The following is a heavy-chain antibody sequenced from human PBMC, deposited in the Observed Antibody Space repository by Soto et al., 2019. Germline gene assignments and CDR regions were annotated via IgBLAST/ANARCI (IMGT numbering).Heavy chain of an antibody. CDR3: ARTTGFITPGHFDY. J-gene: IGHJ4*02. D-gene: IGHD3-22*01. CDR2: IYSGGST. CDR1: GFTVSSNY. Sequence: EVQLVESGGGLIQPGGSLRLSCAASGFTVSSNYMSWVRQAPGKGLEWASVIYSGGSTYYADSVKGRFTISRDNSKNTLYLQMNSLRAEDTAVYYCARTTGFITPGHFDYWGQGTLVTVSS. V-gene: IGHV3-53*01.